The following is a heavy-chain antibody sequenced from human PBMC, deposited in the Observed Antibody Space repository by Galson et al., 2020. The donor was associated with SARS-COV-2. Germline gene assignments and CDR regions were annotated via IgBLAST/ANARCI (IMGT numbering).Heavy chain of an antibody. D-gene: IGHD2-2*01. V-gene: IGHV3-64D*06. Sequence: GGSLRLSCSASGFIFSDYAMHWVRQAPGKGLEYVSAISSNGETSFYADSLKGRFTMYRDNSKNMFYLQMTALRPEDTASYFCLSYSSTRQNHWGQGTLVTVSS. CDR3: LSYSSTRQNH. CDR2: ISSNGETS. J-gene: IGHJ5*02. CDR1: GFIFSDYA.